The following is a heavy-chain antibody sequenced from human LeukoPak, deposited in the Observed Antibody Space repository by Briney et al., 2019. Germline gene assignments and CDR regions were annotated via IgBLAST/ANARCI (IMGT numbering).Heavy chain of an antibody. D-gene: IGHD3-22*01. CDR3: ASAYYYDSSRGYPNAFDI. CDR1: GFTFSSYS. V-gene: IGHV3-21*01. Sequence: GGSLRLSCAASGFTFSSYSMNWVRQAPGKGLEWVLSISSSSSYIYYADSVKGRFTISRDNAKNSLYLQMNSLRAEDTAVYYCASAYYYDSSRGYPNAFDIWGQGTMVTVSS. CDR2: ISSSSSYI. J-gene: IGHJ3*02.